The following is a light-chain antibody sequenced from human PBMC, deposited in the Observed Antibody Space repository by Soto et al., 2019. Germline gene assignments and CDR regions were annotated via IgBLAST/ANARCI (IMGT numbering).Light chain of an antibody. CDR3: QQAYSFAT. J-gene: IGKJ3*01. Sequence: DVQMTQSPSSVSASVGDRVTITCRASQGVSSWLAWYQKKPGKAPKLLIYAASSLESGVPSRFSGSGSGTNFTLTISSLQPEDFATYYCQQAYSFATFGPGTKVDIK. CDR1: QGVSSW. CDR2: AAS. V-gene: IGKV1-12*01.